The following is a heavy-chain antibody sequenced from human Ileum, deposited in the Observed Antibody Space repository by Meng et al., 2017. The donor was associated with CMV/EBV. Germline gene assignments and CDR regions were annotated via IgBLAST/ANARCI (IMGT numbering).Heavy chain of an antibody. Sequence: GSRKISGAASGFTFSSYSMTWVRQAPGKGLEWVSSFSTSSSYIFYADSVKGRFTISRDNAKNSLYLQMNSLRAEDTAVYYCARDQDKSGSYYIDSWGQGTRVTVSS. V-gene: IGHV3-21*01. D-gene: IGHD1-26*01. CDR2: FSTSSSYI. CDR1: GFTFSSYS. J-gene: IGHJ4*02. CDR3: ARDQDKSGSYYIDS.